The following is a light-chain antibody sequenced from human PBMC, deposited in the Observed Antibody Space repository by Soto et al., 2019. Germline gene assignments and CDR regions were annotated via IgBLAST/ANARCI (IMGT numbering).Light chain of an antibody. Sequence: QSVLTQPPSASGTPGQRVTISCSGSSSNIVSNTVNWYQQLPGTAPKLLIYSNNQRPSGVPDRFSGSKSGTSASLAISGLQSEDEAAYSCEAWDDSLNGYFFRTGNKVS. J-gene: IGLJ1*01. CDR2: SNN. CDR1: SSNIVSNT. CDR3: EAWDDSLNGYF. V-gene: IGLV1-44*01.